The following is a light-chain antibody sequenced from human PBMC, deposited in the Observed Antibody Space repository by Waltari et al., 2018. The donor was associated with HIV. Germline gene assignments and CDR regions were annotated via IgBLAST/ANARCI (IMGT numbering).Light chain of an antibody. Sequence: EIVMTQSPATLSVSPGESAILSCRASQSVTTNLAWYQQKPGQAPRLLIYGASTRATGIPARFSGSESWTWFTLTISSLQSEDFAIYYCQQYNNWPPEDTFGQGTKLEIK. CDR1: QSVTTN. V-gene: IGKV3-15*01. CDR3: QQYNNWPPEDT. CDR2: GAS. J-gene: IGKJ2*01.